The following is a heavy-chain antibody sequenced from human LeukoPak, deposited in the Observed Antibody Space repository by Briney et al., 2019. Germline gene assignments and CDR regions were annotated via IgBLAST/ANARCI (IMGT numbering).Heavy chain of an antibody. CDR3: AKAGGSDFDC. Sequence: GGSLRLSCAASGFTFSSYAMSWVRQAPGKGLEWVSAISGSGGSTYYADSVKGLFTISRDNSKNTLYLQMNSLRAEDTAVYYGAKAGGSDFDCWGQGTLVTVSS. J-gene: IGHJ4*02. CDR1: GFTFSSYA. CDR2: ISGSGGST. V-gene: IGHV3-23*01. D-gene: IGHD3-10*01.